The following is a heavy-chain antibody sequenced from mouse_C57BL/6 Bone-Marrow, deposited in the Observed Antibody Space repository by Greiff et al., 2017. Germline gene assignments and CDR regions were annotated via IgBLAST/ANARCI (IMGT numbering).Heavy chain of an antibody. CDR3: DIDSWFAY. CDR2: ISYDGSN. J-gene: IGHJ3*01. V-gene: IGHV3-6*01. CDR1: GYSITSGYY. Sequence: EVQLVESGPGLVKPSQSLSLTCSVTGYSITSGYYWNWIRQFPGNKLEWMGYISYDGSNNYNPSLKNRISITRDTSTNPFFLELNSVTTEDTATYYCDIDSWFAYWGQGTLVTVSA.